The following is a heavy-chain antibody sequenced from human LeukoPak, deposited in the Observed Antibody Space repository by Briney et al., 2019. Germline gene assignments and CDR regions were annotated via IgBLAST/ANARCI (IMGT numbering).Heavy chain of an antibody. CDR1: GFSFSSYG. J-gene: IGHJ4*02. D-gene: IGHD5-18*01. Sequence: GGSLRLSRAASGFSFSSYGMHWVRQAPGKGLEWVAFIRYDESNKYYADSVKGRFTISRDNSRSTLYLQMNSLRAEDTAVYYCAKDRSTYSYGYADFDYWGQGTLVTVSS. CDR3: AKDRSTYSYGYADFDY. V-gene: IGHV3-30*02. CDR2: IRYDESNK.